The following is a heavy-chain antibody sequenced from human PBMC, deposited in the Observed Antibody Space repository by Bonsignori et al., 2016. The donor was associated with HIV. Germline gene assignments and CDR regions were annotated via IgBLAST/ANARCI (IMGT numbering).Heavy chain of an antibody. D-gene: IGHD3-3*01. J-gene: IGHJ4*02. CDR3: ARGLLGDDFWWVFDY. CDR1: GYTFTGYY. CDR2: INPNSGGT. V-gene: IGHV1-2*02. Sequence: ASVKVSCKASGYTFTGYYMHWVRQAPGQGLEWMGWINPNSGGTNYAQKFQGRVTMTRDTSISTAYMELSRLRSDDTAVYYCARGLLGDDFWWVFDYWGQGTLVTVSS.